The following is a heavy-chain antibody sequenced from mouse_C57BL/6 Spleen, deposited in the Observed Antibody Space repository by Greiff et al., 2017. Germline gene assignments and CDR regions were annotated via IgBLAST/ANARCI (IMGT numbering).Heavy chain of an antibody. CDR1: GYTFTDYY. J-gene: IGHJ2*01. CDR2: INPNNGGT. Sequence: EVQLQQSGPELVKPGASVKISCKASGYTFTDYYMNWVKQSHGKSLEWIGDINPNNGGTSYNQKFKGKATLPVDKSSSTAYMELRSLTSEDSAVYYGAALYYRSSYGFDYWGQGTTLTVSS. CDR3: AALYYRSSYGFDY. V-gene: IGHV1-26*01. D-gene: IGHD1-1*01.